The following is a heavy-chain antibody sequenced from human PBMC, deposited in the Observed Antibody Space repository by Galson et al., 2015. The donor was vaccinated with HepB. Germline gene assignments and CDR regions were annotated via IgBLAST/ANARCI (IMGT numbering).Heavy chain of an antibody. Sequence: SVKVSCKVSGYTFSTYSVTWVRQAPGQGLEWMGWINAYNRRTNYAQKFQGRVSMTTDTSTSTVYMELRRLRSDDTAIYYCARGALVVGVAATLNNWFDPWGQGTLVTVSS. J-gene: IGHJ5*02. CDR2: INAYNRRT. D-gene: IGHD2-15*01. V-gene: IGHV1-18*01. CDR1: GYTFSTYS. CDR3: ARGALVVGVAATLNNWFDP.